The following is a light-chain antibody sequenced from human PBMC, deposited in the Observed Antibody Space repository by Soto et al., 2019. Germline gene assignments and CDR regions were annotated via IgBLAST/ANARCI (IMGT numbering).Light chain of an antibody. CDR3: QQSFSAPYT. Sequence: DIQMTQSPSSLSASVGDRVTITCRASQTISTYLNWYQQKPGKAPNLLISAASGLQSGVPSRFSGGGSGTHFTLTISSLQPEDFATYYCQQSFSAPYTFGQGTK. CDR1: QTISTY. V-gene: IGKV1-39*01. CDR2: AAS. J-gene: IGKJ2*01.